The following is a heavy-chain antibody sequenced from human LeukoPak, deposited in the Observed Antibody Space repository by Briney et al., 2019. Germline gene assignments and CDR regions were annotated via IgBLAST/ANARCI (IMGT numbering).Heavy chain of an antibody. CDR1: GFTFSSYT. CDR2: ISYDGSNK. J-gene: IGHJ4*02. D-gene: IGHD2-21*02. Sequence: GRSLRLSCAASGFTFSSYTMHWVRQAPGKGLEWVAVISYDGSNKYYVDSVKGRFTISRDNSKNTLYLQMNSLRAEDTAVYYCARGPYCGGDCYSTFDYWGQGTLVTVSS. CDR3: ARGPYCGGDCYSTFDY. V-gene: IGHV3-30-3*01.